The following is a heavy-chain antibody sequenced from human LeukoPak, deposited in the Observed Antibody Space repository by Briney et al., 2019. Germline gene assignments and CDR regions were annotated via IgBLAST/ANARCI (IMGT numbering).Heavy chain of an antibody. CDR3: ARVTVATVTTWDWFDP. CDR2: ISYDGSNK. J-gene: IGHJ5*02. V-gene: IGHV3-30*01. D-gene: IGHD4-11*01. Sequence: PGGSLRLSCAASGFTFSSYAMHWVRQAPGKGLEWVAVISYDGSNKYYADSVKGRFTISRDNSKNTLYLQMNSLRAEDTAVYYCARVTVATVTTWDWFDPWGQGTLVTVPS. CDR1: GFTFSSYA.